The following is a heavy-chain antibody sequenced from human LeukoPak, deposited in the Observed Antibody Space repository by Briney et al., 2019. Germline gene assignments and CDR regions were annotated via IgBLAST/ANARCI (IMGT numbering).Heavy chain of an antibody. Sequence: GGSLRLSCVASGLTFSSYAMSWVRQAPGKGLEWVSDLNGSGGTTNYADSVKGRFTISRDNFRNTLYLQMNSLRAEDTAEYYCARGGYGGRIDLWGQGTHVTVSS. J-gene: IGHJ5*02. V-gene: IGHV3-23*01. D-gene: IGHD2-15*01. CDR2: LNGSGGTT. CDR1: GLTFSSYA. CDR3: ARGGYGGRIDL.